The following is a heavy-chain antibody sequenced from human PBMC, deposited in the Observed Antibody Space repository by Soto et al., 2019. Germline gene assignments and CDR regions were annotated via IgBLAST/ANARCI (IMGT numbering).Heavy chain of an antibody. J-gene: IGHJ4*02. Sequence: QVQLVESGGGVVQPGRSLRLSCAASRFTFSSFTMHWVRQAPGRGLEWVASISYTGSNTYYADSVKGRFTISRDNSENTLYLQTNSLKTEDTAVYYCAREPYDGYNDNTFDYWGQGTLVTVSS. CDR1: RFTFSSFT. CDR2: ISYTGSNT. D-gene: IGHD3-16*01. V-gene: IGHV3-30-3*01. CDR3: AREPYDGYNDNTFDY.